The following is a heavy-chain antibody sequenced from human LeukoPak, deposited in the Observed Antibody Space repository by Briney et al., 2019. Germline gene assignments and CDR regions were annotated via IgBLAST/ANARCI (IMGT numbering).Heavy chain of an antibody. V-gene: IGHV5-51*01. CDR2: IYPGDSDT. CDR1: GYSFTSYW. J-gene: IGHJ4*02. CDR3: ASQVWTFGGVILIPGAY. Sequence: GESLKISCKGSGYSFTSYWIGWVRQMPGKGLDWMGIIYPGDSDTRYSPSFQGQVTISADKSISTAYLQWSSLKASDTAMYFCASQVWTFGGVILIPGAYWGRGTLVTVSS. D-gene: IGHD3-16*01.